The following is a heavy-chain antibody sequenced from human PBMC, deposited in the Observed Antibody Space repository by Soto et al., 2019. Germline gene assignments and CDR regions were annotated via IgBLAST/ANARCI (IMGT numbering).Heavy chain of an antibody. CDR2: ISSSSSTI. CDR3: ARESGSSYYYYGMDV. D-gene: IGHD1-26*01. J-gene: IGHJ6*02. Sequence: GGSLRLSCAASGFTFSSYSMNWVRQAPGKGLEWVSYISSSSSTIYYADSVKGRFTISRDNAKNSLYLQMNSLRDEDTAVYYCARESGSSYYYYGMDVWGQGTTVTVSS. V-gene: IGHV3-48*02. CDR1: GFTFSSYS.